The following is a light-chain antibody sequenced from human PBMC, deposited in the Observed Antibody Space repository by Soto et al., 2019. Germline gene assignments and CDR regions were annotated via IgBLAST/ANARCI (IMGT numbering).Light chain of an antibody. CDR2: AAS. J-gene: IGKJ3*01. Sequence: DIQMTQSPSSLSASVGDRVTITCRASQSISSYLNWYQQKPGKAPKLLIYAASSLQSGVQSRFSGSGSGTDFTLTISSLQPEDFANYYCQQSYSTPFTFGPGTKVDIK. V-gene: IGKV1-39*01. CDR1: QSISSY. CDR3: QQSYSTPFT.